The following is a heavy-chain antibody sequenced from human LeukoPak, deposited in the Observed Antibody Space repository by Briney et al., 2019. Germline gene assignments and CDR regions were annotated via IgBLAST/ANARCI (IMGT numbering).Heavy chain of an antibody. V-gene: IGHV1-69*13. D-gene: IGHD3-22*01. J-gene: IGHJ3*02. CDR3: ARQITMIEEGAFDI. CDR2: IIPIIGTV. Sequence: SVKVSCKASVCTFNRYAISWVRQAPGQGLEWMGGIIPIIGTVNYAQKFQGRVTITADESTSTAYMELSSLRSEDTAVYYCARQITMIEEGAFDIWGQGTMVTVSS. CDR1: VCTFNRYA.